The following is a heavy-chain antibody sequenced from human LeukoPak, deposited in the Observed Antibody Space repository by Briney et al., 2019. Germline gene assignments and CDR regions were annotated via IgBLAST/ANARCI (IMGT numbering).Heavy chain of an antibody. CDR2: IYSDGRT. CDR1: GFTISSNY. CDR3: ARADGTGGPYDY. D-gene: IGHD3/OR15-3a*01. J-gene: IGHJ4*02. Sequence: GGSLRLSCAVSGFTISSNYMSWVRQAPGKELEWVSVIYSDGRTHYADSVKGRFTISRDNTKNTLFLQMNSLRAEDTAVYYCARADGTGGPYDYWGQGTLVTVSS. V-gene: IGHV3-53*01.